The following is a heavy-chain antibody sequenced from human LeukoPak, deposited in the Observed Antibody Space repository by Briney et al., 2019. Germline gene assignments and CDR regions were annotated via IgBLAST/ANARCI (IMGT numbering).Heavy chain of an antibody. J-gene: IGHJ4*02. CDR1: GFTFSSYA. D-gene: IGHD1-26*01. CDR2: ISGSGGST. V-gene: IGHV3-23*01. CDR3: AKDNGWSGSYYSPYFDY. Sequence: GGSLRLSCAASGFTFSSYAMSWVRQAPGKGLEWVSAISGSGGSTYYADSVKGRFTISKDNSKNTLYLQMNSLRAEDTAVYYCAKDNGWSGSYYSPYFDYWGQGTLVTVSS.